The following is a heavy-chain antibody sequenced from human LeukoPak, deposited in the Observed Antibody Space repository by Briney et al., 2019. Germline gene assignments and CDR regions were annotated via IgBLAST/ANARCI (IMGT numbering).Heavy chain of an antibody. J-gene: IGHJ4*02. CDR3: ARASYGYSFGPWSY. Sequence: GGSLRLSSAASGFTFSSYAMHWVRQAPGKGLEWVAVISYDGSNKYYADSVKGRFTISRDNSKNTLYLQMNSLRAEDTAVYYCARASYGYSFGPWSYWGQGTLVTVSS. CDR1: GFTFSSYA. CDR2: ISYDGSNK. D-gene: IGHD5-18*01. V-gene: IGHV3-30-3*01.